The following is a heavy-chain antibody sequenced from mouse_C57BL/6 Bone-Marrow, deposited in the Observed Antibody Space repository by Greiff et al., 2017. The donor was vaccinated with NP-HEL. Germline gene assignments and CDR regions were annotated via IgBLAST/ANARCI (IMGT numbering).Heavy chain of an antibody. CDR3: ARGGAAQATTFAY. CDR2: IYPRSGNT. CDR1: GYTFTSYG. V-gene: IGHV1-81*01. D-gene: IGHD3-2*02. Sequence: QVQLKQSGAELARPGASVKLSCKASGYTFTSYGISWVKQRTGQGLEWIGEIYPRSGNTYYNEKFKGKATLTADKSSSTAYMELRSLTSEDSAVYFCARGGAAQATTFAYWGQGTLVTVSA. J-gene: IGHJ3*01.